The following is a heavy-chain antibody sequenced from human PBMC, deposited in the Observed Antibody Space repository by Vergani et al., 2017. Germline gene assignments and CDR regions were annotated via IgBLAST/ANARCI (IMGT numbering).Heavy chain of an antibody. Sequence: QVQLAESGGGRVQPGRSLRLSCAASGFSFSSHAIHWVRQAPGKGLEWVAVISNDGSKKYYADSVKGRFTISRDNSKNTLDLQMNSLRTQDTAVYYCAKAGSVTTGSLQYNFSMAVSSKGSTVTVS. J-gene: IGHJ6*03. CDR1: GFSFSSHA. D-gene: IGHD3-10*01. CDR2: ISNDGSKK. CDR3: AKAGSVTTGSLQYNFSMAV. V-gene: IGHV3-30*18.